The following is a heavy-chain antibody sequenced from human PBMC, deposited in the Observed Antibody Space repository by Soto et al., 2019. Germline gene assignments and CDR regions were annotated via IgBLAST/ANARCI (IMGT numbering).Heavy chain of an antibody. CDR2: IDPRDSYT. V-gene: IGHV5-10-1*01. Sequence: GESLKISCKGSGYSFTSYWISWVRQMPGKGLEWMGRIDPRDSYTNYSPSFQGHVTISADKSISTAYLQWSSLKASDTAMYYCARRGDLYYYYYGMDVWGQGTTVTVSS. CDR1: GYSFTSYW. CDR3: ARRGDLYYYYYGMDV. J-gene: IGHJ6*02.